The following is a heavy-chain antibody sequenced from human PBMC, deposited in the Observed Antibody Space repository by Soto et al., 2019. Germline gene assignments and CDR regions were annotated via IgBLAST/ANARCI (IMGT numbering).Heavy chain of an antibody. J-gene: IGHJ4*02. CDR2: ISDSGDRI. V-gene: IGHV3-23*01. D-gene: IGHD5-18*01. CDR1: GFTFSSYA. CDR3: AKEGIELWSAFDY. Sequence: PGGSLRLSCAASGFTFSSYAMHWVRQAPGKGREWVSAISDSGDRIYYADSVKGRFTISRDNSRNTLYLQMNSLRPEDTAMYYCAKEGIELWSAFDYWGQGTLVTVSS.